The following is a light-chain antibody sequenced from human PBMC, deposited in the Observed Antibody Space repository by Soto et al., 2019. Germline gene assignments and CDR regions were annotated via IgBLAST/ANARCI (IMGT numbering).Light chain of an antibody. CDR3: AAWDDSLSGHVV. V-gene: IGLV1-47*01. CDR2: RNN. J-gene: IGLJ2*01. Sequence: QSVLTQPPSASGTPGQRVTISCSGSDSNIGTNSVYWYQHRPGTAPKLLIYRNNQRPSGVPDRFSGSKSGTSASLAISGLRFEDAADYYCAAWDDSLSGHVVFGGGTQLTVL. CDR1: DSNIGTNS.